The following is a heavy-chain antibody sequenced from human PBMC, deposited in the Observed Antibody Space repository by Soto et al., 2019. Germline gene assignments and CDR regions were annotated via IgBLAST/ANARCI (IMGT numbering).Heavy chain of an antibody. V-gene: IGHV4-39*01. Sequence: SETLSLTCTVSGGSISSSSYYWGWIRQPPGKGLEWIGSIYYSGSTYYNPSLKSRVTISVDTSKNQFSLMLSSVTAVYTAVYYCARQYDYYYYYMDVWGKGTTVTVSS. J-gene: IGHJ6*03. CDR1: GGSISSSSYY. CDR2: IYYSGST. CDR3: ARQYDYYYYYMDV.